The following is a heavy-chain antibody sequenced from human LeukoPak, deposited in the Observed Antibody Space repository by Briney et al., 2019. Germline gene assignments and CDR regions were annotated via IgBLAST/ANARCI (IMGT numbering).Heavy chain of an antibody. CDR3: AKDISGYYRPFDY. V-gene: IGHV3-23*01. CDR1: GVSFSGYA. D-gene: IGHD3-22*01. CDR2: ISGSGSHT. J-gene: IGHJ4*02. Sequence: GGSLRLSCAAPGVSFSGYAMSWVRQAPGKGLEWVSSISGSGSHTYHADSVKGRVTISRDNSKNTLYLQMNSLRAEDTAVYYCAKDISGYYRPFDYWGQGTLVTVSS.